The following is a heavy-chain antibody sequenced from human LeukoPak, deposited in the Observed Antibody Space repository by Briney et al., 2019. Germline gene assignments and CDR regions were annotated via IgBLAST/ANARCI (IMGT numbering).Heavy chain of an antibody. CDR2: IYHSGGT. Sequence: SDTLSLTCTVSGGSISCSYWCWIRQSPGKGLEWIGYIYHSGGTNYNPSLKSRVTISVDTSKKQFSLKLRSVTAADTAVYYCAREDSGGYYDYWGQGTLVTVSS. D-gene: IGHD3-22*01. J-gene: IGHJ4*02. V-gene: IGHV4-59*01. CDR1: GGSISCSY. CDR3: AREDSGGYYDY.